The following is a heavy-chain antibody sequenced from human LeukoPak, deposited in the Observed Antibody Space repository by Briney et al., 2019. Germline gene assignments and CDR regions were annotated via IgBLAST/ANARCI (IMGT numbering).Heavy chain of an antibody. J-gene: IGHJ3*02. CDR1: GGTFSSYA. Sequence: ASVKVSCKASGGTFSSYAISWVRQAPGQGLEWMGWISAYNGNTNYAQKLQGRVTMTTDTSTSTAYMELRSLRSDDTAVYYCARVRGPSIAARAAFDIWGQGTMVTVSS. CDR2: ISAYNGNT. D-gene: IGHD6-6*01. V-gene: IGHV1-18*01. CDR3: ARVRGPSIAARAAFDI.